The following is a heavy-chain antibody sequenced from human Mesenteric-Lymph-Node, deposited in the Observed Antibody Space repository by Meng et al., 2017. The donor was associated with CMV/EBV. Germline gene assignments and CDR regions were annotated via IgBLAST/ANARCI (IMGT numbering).Heavy chain of an antibody. CDR2: MDYGESS. CDR1: SGSIRSGGEY. V-gene: IGHV4-31*02. CDR3: ARGRTNFDY. Sequence: CSGSIRSGGEYWRWSRQHTRKGVERIGYMDYGESSYTNPRVKSRVSMSVDTYKMQVELTLSYVTATDTDVYYCARGRTNFDYWGQGTLVTVSS. J-gene: IGHJ4*02. D-gene: IGHD3-10*01.